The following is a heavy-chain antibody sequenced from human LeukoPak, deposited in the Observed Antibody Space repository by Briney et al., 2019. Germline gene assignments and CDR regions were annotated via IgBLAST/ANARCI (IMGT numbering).Heavy chain of an antibody. CDR3: AKDTLNYYDSSGYYYVEGPFDY. Sequence: GSLRLSCAASGFTFSSYAMSWVRQAPGKGLEWVSAISGSGGSTYYADSVKGRFTISRDNSKNTLYLQMNSLRAEDTAVYYCAKDTLNYYDSSGYYYVEGPFDYWGQGTLVTVSS. CDR2: ISGSGGST. V-gene: IGHV3-23*01. CDR1: GFTFSSYA. J-gene: IGHJ4*02. D-gene: IGHD3-22*01.